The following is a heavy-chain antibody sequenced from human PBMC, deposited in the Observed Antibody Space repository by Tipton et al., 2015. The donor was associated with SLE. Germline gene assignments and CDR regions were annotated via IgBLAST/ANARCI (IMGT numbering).Heavy chain of an antibody. Sequence: TLSLTCAVYGGSFSGYYWIWIRRPPGKGLEWIGEINHTGRTNYNPSLKSRVTISQDTSRNQFSLKLSSVTAADTAVYYCARGPPGPFGLWFGLSFDYWGQGTLVTVSS. CDR2: INHTGRT. V-gene: IGHV4-34*01. CDR1: GGSFSGYY. CDR3: ARGPPGPFGLWFGLSFDY. D-gene: IGHD3-10*01. J-gene: IGHJ4*02.